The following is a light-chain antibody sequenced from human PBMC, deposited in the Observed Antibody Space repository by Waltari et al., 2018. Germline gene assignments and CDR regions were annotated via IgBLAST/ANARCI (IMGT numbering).Light chain of an antibody. CDR2: DVS. CDR3: SSYTSSSIVV. CDR1: SSDVGGYNY. Sequence: QSALTQPASVSGSPGQSITISCTGTSSDVGGYNYVSWYQQHPGKAPKLMIYDVSNRPLVVSNFFAVSKSGNTAALTIYGLQAEDEADYYCSSYTSSSIVVFGGGTKLTVL. V-gene: IGLV2-14*03. J-gene: IGLJ2*01.